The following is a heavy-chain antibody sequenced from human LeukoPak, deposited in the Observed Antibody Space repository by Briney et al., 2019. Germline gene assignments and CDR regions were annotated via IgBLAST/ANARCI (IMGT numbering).Heavy chain of an antibody. Sequence: SETLSLTCTVSGGSISSYYWSWIRQPPGKGLEWIGHTHYSGSTNYNPSLKSRVTISVDTSKNQFSLKLSSVTAADTAVYYCARQGQYQLLPFDNWGQGTLVTVSS. V-gene: IGHV4-59*08. D-gene: IGHD2-2*01. CDR1: GGSISSYY. CDR2: THYSGST. J-gene: IGHJ4*02. CDR3: ARQGQYQLLPFDN.